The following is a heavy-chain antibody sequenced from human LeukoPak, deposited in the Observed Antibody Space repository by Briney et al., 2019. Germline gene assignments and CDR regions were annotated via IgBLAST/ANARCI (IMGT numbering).Heavy chain of an antibody. V-gene: IGHV3-53*01. CDR1: GFTVSSNY. D-gene: IGHD3-22*01. J-gene: IGHJ4*02. CDR3: TRLLYYYDSTIYQRYFDY. Sequence: GGSLRLSCAASGFTVSSNYMNWVRQAPGKGLEWVSIIYSGGNTHYADSVKGRFTISRDNSQNTLYLQMNSLRPEDTAVYYCTRLLYYYDSTIYQRYFDYWGQGTLVTVSS. CDR2: IYSGGNT.